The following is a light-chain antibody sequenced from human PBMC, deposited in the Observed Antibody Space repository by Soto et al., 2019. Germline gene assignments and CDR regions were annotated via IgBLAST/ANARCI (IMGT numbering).Light chain of an antibody. CDR3: QKYNNWPFS. CDR1: QGVTTN. J-gene: IGKJ5*01. CDR2: DVS. V-gene: IGKV3-15*01. Sequence: EIVMTQAPDTMSVSPGERATLTCRAGQGVTTNFAWYQQKSGQSPRILIYDVSIRATGVPDRLSATGSETDFNLTISGLQSGDSAVYFCQKYNNWPFSFGQGTRLEIK.